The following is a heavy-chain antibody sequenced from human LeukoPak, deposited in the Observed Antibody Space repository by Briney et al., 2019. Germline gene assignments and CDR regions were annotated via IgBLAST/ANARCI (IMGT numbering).Heavy chain of an antibody. CDR2: GFYSGSA. CDR3: ARLRGAMTPVTSDFDY. V-gene: IGHV4-39*01. D-gene: IGHD4-17*01. J-gene: IGHJ4*02. CDR1: GGSISSSCNY. Sequence: SETLSLTCTVSGGSISSSCNYWAWIPPPPGKGLEWIGSGFYSGSAYYNPSLKSRVTISVDTSKNQFSLNLSSVTAADTAVYYCARLRGAMTPVTSDFDYWGQGTLVTVSS.